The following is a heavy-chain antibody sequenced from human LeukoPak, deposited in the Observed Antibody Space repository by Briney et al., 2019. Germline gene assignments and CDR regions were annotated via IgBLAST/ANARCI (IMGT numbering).Heavy chain of an antibody. V-gene: IGHV4-39*07. D-gene: IGHD1-26*01. CDR2: IYNSESI. Sequence: PSETLSLTCTVSGGSINSVSYYRVWIRQPPGKGLEWIGSIYNSESIYSKPSLRSRVTISLDTSTNQFYLKLSSVTAADTALYFCARDRLSVGAFDIWGQGTMVTVSS. CDR3: ARDRLSVGAFDI. CDR1: GGSINSVSYY. J-gene: IGHJ3*02.